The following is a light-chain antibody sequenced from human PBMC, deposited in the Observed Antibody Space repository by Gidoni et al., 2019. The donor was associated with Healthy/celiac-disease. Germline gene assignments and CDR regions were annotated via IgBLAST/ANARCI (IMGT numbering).Light chain of an antibody. CDR3: QAWDSSTAHVV. CDR2: QDS. J-gene: IGLJ2*01. CDR1: KLGDKY. V-gene: IGLV3-1*01. Sequence: SYDLTQPPSVSVSPGQTASITCSGDKLGDKYACWYQQKPGKSPVLVIYQDSKRPSGIPERFSGTNSGNTATLTISGTQAMDEADYYCQAWDSSTAHVVFGGGTKLTVL.